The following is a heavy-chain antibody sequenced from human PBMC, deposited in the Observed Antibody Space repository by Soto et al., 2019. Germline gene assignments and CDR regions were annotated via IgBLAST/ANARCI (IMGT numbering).Heavy chain of an antibody. V-gene: IGHV4-59*01. CDR1: GGTLSPCY. Sequence: ETLRDRNSGSGGTLSPCYWSCCRQPPGKGLEWIGYIYYSGSTNYNPSLKSRVTISVDTSKNQFSLKLSSVTAADTAVYYCARVGSGWYYYFDYWGQGTLVTVS. CDR2: IYYSGST. CDR3: ARVGSGWYYYFDY. D-gene: IGHD6-19*01. J-gene: IGHJ4*02.